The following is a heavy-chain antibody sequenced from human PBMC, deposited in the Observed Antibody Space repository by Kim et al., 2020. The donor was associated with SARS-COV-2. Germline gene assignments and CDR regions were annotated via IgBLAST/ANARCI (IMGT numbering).Heavy chain of an antibody. Sequence: GGSLRLSCAASGFTFSSYGMHWVRQAPGKGLEWVAVISYDGSNKYYADSVKGRFTISRDNTKNTLYLQMNSLRAEDTAVYYCAKANLYGGKRYYYYYGMDVWGQGTTVTVSS. CDR2: ISYDGSNK. J-gene: IGHJ6*02. CDR3: AKANLYGGKRYYYYYGMDV. CDR1: GFTFSSYG. V-gene: IGHV3-30*18. D-gene: IGHD4-17*01.